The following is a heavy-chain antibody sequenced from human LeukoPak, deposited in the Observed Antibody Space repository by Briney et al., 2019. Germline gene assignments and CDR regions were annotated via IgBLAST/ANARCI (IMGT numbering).Heavy chain of an antibody. D-gene: IGHD3-3*01. CDR3: ARIGGVVMRKEYNWFDP. V-gene: IGHV4-31*03. Sequence: SETLSLTCTVSGGSISSGGYYWSWIRQHPGKGLEWIGYIYYSGSTYYNPSLKSRVTISVDTSKNQFSLRLSSVTAADTAVYYCARIGGVVMRKEYNWFDPWGQGTLVTVSS. J-gene: IGHJ5*02. CDR1: GGSISSGGYY. CDR2: IYYSGST.